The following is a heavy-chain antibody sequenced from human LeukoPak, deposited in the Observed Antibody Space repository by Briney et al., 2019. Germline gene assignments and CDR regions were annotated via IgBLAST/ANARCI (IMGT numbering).Heavy chain of an antibody. Sequence: GGSLRLSCAASGFTFSSYAMNWVRQAPGKGLEWVSVISRSGGTTYYADSVKGRFTISRDNSKNTLYLQMNSLRAEDTAGYYCAKVASLCTSTSCVRGGFDYWGQGTLVTVSS. CDR3: AKVASLCTSTSCVRGGFDY. CDR2: ISRSGGTT. V-gene: IGHV3-23*01. D-gene: IGHD2-2*01. J-gene: IGHJ4*02. CDR1: GFTFSSYA.